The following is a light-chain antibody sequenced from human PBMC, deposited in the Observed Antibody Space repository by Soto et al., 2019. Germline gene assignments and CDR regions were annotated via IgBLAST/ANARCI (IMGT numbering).Light chain of an antibody. CDR2: PAS. V-gene: IGKV1-39*01. Sequence: DIQMTQSPSSLSASVGDRVTITSRASQSISNYLNLYPQKPGKSPKLLIYPASSLQSGVPSSFSGRGSGTDFTLTISILQPEELATYYCQQSVSTPPITFGGGTNVDSK. CDR1: QSISNY. J-gene: IGKJ4*01. CDR3: QQSVSTPPIT.